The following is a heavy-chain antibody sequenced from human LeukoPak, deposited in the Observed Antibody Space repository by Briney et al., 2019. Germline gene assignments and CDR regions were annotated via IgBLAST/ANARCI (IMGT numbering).Heavy chain of an antibody. CDR2: ISSNGGST. V-gene: IGHV3-64D*09. J-gene: IGHJ3*02. Sequence: GGSLRLSCSASGFTFSSYAMHWVRQAPGKGLEYVSAISSNGGSTYYADSVKGRFTISRDNSKNTLYLQMSSLTAEDTAVYYCVKNIVVVVAAPVGAFDIWGQGTIVTVSS. CDR1: GFTFSSYA. CDR3: VKNIVVVVAAPVGAFDI. D-gene: IGHD2-15*01.